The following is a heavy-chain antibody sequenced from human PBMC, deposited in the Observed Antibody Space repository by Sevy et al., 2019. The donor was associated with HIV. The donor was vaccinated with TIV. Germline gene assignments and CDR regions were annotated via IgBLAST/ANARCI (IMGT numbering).Heavy chain of an antibody. CDR3: ARETVSGYNL. CDR2: IYSDGNK. Sequence: GGSLRLSCAASGFTVSNNYIRWVRQAPGKGLEWVSVIYSDGNKYYADSVKGRFTNSKDNSKNTVYLQMNSLRVEDTAVYFCARETVSGYNLWGQGTVVTVSS. J-gene: IGHJ4*02. V-gene: IGHV3-53*01. D-gene: IGHD5-12*01. CDR1: GFTVSNNY.